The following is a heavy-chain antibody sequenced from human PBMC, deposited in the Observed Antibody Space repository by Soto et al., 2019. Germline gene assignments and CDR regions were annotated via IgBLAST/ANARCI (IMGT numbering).Heavy chain of an antibody. CDR2: VYYSGST. D-gene: IGHD6-19*01. CDR1: GGSISNKY. V-gene: IGHV4-59*01. J-gene: IGHJ4*02. Sequence: NPSETLSLTCTVSGGSISNKYWSWIRQPPGKGLEWIGYVYYSGSTNYNPSLKSRVTISVDTSKNQFSLRLSSVTAADTAVYYCARGSGWYYYWSQGTLVTVSS. CDR3: ARGSGWYYY.